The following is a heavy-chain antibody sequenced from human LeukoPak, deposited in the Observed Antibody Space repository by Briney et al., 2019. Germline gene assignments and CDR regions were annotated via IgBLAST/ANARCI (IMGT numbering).Heavy chain of an antibody. D-gene: IGHD3-10*01. Sequence: GGSLRLSCAASGFTFSSYAMHWVRQAPGKGLQWVAVISYDGGDKYYANSVKGRFTISRDNSKNTLYLQMNSLRPDDTAVYYCARVRVRAVIITYYYYGMGVWGQGTTVTVSS. V-gene: IGHV3-30*04. CDR1: GFTFSSYA. CDR3: ARVRVRAVIITYYYYGMGV. J-gene: IGHJ6*02. CDR2: ISYDGGDK.